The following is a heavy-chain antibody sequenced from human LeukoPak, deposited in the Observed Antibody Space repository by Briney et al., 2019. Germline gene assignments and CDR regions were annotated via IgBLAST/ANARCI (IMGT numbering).Heavy chain of an antibody. Sequence: PGGSLRLSCAASGFTFSNAWMSWVRQAPGKGLEWVGRIKSKIDGETTDYAAPVKGRFTISRDDSKKTLYLQMNSLKTEDTAVYYCTTDLPNWGNGYYYYMDVWGKGTTVTISS. CDR1: GFTFSNAW. CDR2: IKSKIDGETT. V-gene: IGHV3-15*01. D-gene: IGHD7-27*01. CDR3: TTDLPNWGNGYYYYMDV. J-gene: IGHJ6*03.